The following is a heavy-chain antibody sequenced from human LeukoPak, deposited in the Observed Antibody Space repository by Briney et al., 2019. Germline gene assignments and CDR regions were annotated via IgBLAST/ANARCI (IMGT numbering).Heavy chain of an antibody. CDR1: GFTFSSYE. V-gene: IGHV3-48*03. D-gene: IGHD2-15*01. CDR3: ARDFSKTSRALGYCSGGSCYGGGMDV. Sequence: GGALRLSCAASGFTFSSYEMNWVRQAPGKGLEWVSYISSSGSTIYYADSVKGRFTISRDNAKNSLYLQMNSLRAEDTAVYYCARDFSKTSRALGYCSGGSCYGGGMDVWGQGTTVTVSS. CDR2: ISSSGSTI. J-gene: IGHJ6*02.